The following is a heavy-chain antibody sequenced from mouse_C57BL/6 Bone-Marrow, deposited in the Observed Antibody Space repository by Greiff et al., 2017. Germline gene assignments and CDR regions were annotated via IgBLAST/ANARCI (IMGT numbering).Heavy chain of an antibody. Sequence: QVQLQQPGAELVMPGASVKLSCKASGYTFTSYWMHWVKQRPGQGLEWIGEIDPSDSYTNYNQKFKGKSTLTVDKSSSTAYMQLSSLTSEDSAVYYCARGVYYGNDPLYYYAMDYWGQGTSVTVSA. V-gene: IGHV1-69*01. D-gene: IGHD2-2*01. J-gene: IGHJ4*01. CDR1: GYTFTSYW. CDR2: IDPSDSYT. CDR3: ARGVYYGNDPLYYYAMDY.